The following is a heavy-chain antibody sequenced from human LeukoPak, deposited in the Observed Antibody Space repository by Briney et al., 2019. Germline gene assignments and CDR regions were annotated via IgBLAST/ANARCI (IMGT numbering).Heavy chain of an antibody. CDR2: IVVGSGNT. V-gene: IGHV1-58*02. CDR3: AADRQQLEHGYDP. CDR1: GFTFTSSA. J-gene: IGHJ5*02. Sequence: SVKVSCKASGFTFTSSAMQWVRQARGQRLEWIGWIVVGSGNTNYAQKFQERVTITRDMFTSTAYMELSSLRSEDTAVYYCAADRQQLEHGYDPWGQGTLVTVSS. D-gene: IGHD6-13*01.